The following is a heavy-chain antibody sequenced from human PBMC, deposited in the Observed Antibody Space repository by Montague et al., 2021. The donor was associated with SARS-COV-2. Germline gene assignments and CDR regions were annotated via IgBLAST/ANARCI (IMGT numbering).Heavy chain of an antibody. CDR1: GFTFSSYA. J-gene: IGHJ4*02. D-gene: IGHD1-26*01. CDR2: ISYDGSNK. V-gene: IGHV3-30-3*01. Sequence: SLRLSCAASGFTFSSYAMHWVRQAPGKGLEWVAVISYDGSNKYYADSVKGRFTISRDNSKNTLYLQMNSLRAEDTAAYYCARARSGSYLYYFDYWGQGTLVTVSS. CDR3: ARARSGSYLYYFDY.